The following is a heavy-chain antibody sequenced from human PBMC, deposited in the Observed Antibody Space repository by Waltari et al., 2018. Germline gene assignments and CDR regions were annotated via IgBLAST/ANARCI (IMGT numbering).Heavy chain of an antibody. Sequence: EVQLVESGGGLVQPGRSLRLSCAASGFTFDDYAMHWVRQAPGKGLEGGSGISWNSGSIGDADSVKSRFTISRDNAKNSLYLQMNSLGAEDTALYYCAKDIREYSSSWTPYFDYWGQGTLVTVSS. J-gene: IGHJ4*02. CDR1: GFTFDDYA. CDR2: ISWNSGSI. V-gene: IGHV3-9*01. CDR3: AKDIREYSSSWTPYFDY. D-gene: IGHD6-13*01.